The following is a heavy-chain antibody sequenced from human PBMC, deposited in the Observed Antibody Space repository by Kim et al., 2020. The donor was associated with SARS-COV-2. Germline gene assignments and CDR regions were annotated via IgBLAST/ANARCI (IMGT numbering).Heavy chain of an antibody. CDR3: ARSEGPLNWFDP. V-gene: IGHV4-61*01. J-gene: IGHJ5*02. Sequence: SETLSHTCTVSGGPVSSGSYYWSWIRQPPGKGLEWIGYFYNSGSTNYNPSLKSRVTISVDTSKNQFSLKLSSVTAADTAVYYCARSEGPLNWFDPWGQGT. CDR1: GGPVSSGSYY. CDR2: FYNSGST.